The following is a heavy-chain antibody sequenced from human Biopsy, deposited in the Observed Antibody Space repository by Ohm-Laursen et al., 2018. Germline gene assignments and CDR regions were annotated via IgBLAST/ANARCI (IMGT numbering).Heavy chain of an antibody. CDR2: ITNTGRTV. Sequence: SLSLSCAASGFTFTDYYMNWIRNAPGQGLERVSFITNTGRTVYADSVKGRFTISRDNADNSLHLQMKSLRAEDTAVYYCARELGNGMDVWGQGTPVTVSS. CDR3: ARELGNGMDV. J-gene: IGHJ6*02. V-gene: IGHV3-11*01. CDR1: GFTFTDYY.